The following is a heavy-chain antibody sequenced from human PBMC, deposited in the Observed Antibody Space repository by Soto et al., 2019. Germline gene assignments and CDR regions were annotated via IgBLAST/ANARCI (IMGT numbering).Heavy chain of an antibody. CDR2: IYPGDSDT. J-gene: IGHJ5*02. Sequence: SLKISCKGSGYSFTSYWIGWVRQMPGKGLEWMGIIYPGDSDTRYSPSFQGQVTISADKSISTAYLQWSSLKASDTAMYYCARRYCSGGSCYSVRAWFDPWGQGTLVTVS. V-gene: IGHV5-51*01. CDR1: GYSFTSYW. D-gene: IGHD2-15*01. CDR3: ARRYCSGGSCYSVRAWFDP.